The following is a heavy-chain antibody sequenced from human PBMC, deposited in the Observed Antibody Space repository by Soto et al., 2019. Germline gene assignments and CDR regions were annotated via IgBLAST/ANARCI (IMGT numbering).Heavy chain of an antibody. CDR2: IYPGDSDT. D-gene: IGHD3-22*01. CDR1: GYSFTSYW. Sequence: GESLKISCKGSGYSFTSYWIGWVRQMPGKGLEWMGIIYPGDSDTRYSPSFQGQVTISADKSISTAYLQWSSLKASDTAMYYCARQPYYYYDSSGSKLYYYGIDVWGQGTTVTVSS. V-gene: IGHV5-51*01. J-gene: IGHJ6*02. CDR3: ARQPYYYYDSSGSKLYYYGIDV.